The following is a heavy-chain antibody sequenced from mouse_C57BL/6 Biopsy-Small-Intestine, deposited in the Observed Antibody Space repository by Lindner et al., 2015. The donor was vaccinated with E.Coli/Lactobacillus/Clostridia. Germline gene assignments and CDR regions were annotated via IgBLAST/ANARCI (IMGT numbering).Heavy chain of an antibody. CDR2: IYPGDGET. Sequence: VQLQESGAELVKSGASLKISCKASGYAFSTSWMNWVKQRPGKGLEWIGEIYPGDGETNYNGKFKDKATLTADKSSSTAYMQLSSLTSEDSAVYFCVRGERGDFDYWGQGTTLTVSS. CDR3: VRGERGDFDY. J-gene: IGHJ2*01. CDR1: GYAFSTSW. V-gene: IGHV1-80*01.